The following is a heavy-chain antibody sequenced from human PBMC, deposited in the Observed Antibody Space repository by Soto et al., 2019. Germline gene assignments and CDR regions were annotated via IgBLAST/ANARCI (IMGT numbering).Heavy chain of an antibody. CDR3: ARGLPGYSTPKNYFDY. CDR2: INPNSGGT. V-gene: IGHV1-2*04. CDR1: GYTFTGYY. D-gene: IGHD1-26*01. Sequence: VQLVQSGAEVKKPGASVKVSCKASGYTFTGYYMHWVRQAPGQGLEWMGWINPNSGGTNYAQKFQGWVTMTRDTSISTAYMELSRLRSDDTAVYYCARGLPGYSTPKNYFDYWGQGTLVTVSS. J-gene: IGHJ4*02.